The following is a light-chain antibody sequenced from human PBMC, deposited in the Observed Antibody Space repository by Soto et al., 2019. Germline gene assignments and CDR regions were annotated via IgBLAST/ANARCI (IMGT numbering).Light chain of an antibody. CDR2: GTS. CDR1: QSVSSSY. CDR3: QQYGSSPRT. V-gene: IGKV3-20*01. Sequence: EIVLTQSPGTLSLSPGERATLSCRASQSVSSSYLAWYQQKPGQAPRLLIYGTSNRATGIPDRFSGSGSGTDFTLTISRLEPEDLAVYYCQQYGSSPRTFGQGTKLEIK. J-gene: IGKJ2*01.